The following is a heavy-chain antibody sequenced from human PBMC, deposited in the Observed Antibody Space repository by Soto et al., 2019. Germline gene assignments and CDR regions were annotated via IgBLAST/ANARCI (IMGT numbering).Heavy chain of an antibody. CDR1: GFTVSNYY. Sequence: SLRLSCGASGFTVSNYYMTWVRQAPGKGLEWVADTYRDHSAYYAGFVKGRFTISRDNSKNTLYLQMNNLRAEDTAVYYCARGPDNYFDVWGQGTLVTVSS. V-gene: IGHV3-66*01. J-gene: IGHJ4*02. CDR3: ARGPDNYFDV. D-gene: IGHD2-15*01. CDR2: TYRDHSA.